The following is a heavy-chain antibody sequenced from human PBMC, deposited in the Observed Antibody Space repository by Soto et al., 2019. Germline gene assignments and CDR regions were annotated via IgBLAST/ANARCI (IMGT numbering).Heavy chain of an antibody. V-gene: IGHV3-23*01. J-gene: IGHJ5*02. Sequence: EVQLLESGGGLVQPGGSLRLSCAASGFTFSSYAMSWVRQAPGKGLEWVSAIIGSGGSTYYADSVKGRFTISRDNSKNTLYLQMNSLRAEDTAVYYCAKDQSSSWYSPSFDPWGQGTLVTVSS. CDR3: AKDQSSSWYSPSFDP. CDR1: GFTFSSYA. CDR2: IIGSGGST. D-gene: IGHD6-13*01.